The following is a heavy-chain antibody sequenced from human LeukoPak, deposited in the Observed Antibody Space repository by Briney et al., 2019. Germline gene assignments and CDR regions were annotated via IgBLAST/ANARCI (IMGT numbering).Heavy chain of an antibody. J-gene: IGHJ6*04. CDR3: ARVASSSWYFGYYYYYGMDV. V-gene: IGHV4-34*01. CDR1: GVSFSGYY. D-gene: IGHD6-13*01. Sequence: PSETLSLTCAVYGVSFSGYYWSWIRQPPGKGLEWIGEINHSGSTNYNPSLKSRVTISVDTSKNQFSLKLSSVTAADTAVYYCARVASSSWYFGYYYYYGMDVWGKGTTVTVSS. CDR2: INHSGST.